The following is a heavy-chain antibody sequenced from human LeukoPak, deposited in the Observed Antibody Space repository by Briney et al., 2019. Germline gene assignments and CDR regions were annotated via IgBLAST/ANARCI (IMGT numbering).Heavy chain of an antibody. CDR2: INHSGGT. J-gene: IGHJ4*02. Sequence: SSETLSLTCAVYGGSFSGYYWSWIRQPPGKGLEWIGEINHSGGTNYNPSLKSRVTISVDTSKNQFSLKLSSVTAADTAVYYCARGSVSGYSYGYWRYWGQGTLVTVSS. CDR3: ARGSVSGYSYGYWRY. D-gene: IGHD5-18*01. CDR1: GGSFSGYY. V-gene: IGHV4-34*01.